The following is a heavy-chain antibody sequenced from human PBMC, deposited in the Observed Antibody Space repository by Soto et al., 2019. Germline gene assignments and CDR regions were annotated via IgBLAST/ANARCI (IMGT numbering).Heavy chain of an antibody. V-gene: IGHV1-69*06. J-gene: IGHJ4*02. D-gene: IGHD2-15*01. Sequence: QVQLVQSGAEVKKPGSSVKVYCKASGGTFSSYAISWVRQAPGQGLEWMGGIIPSFGTANYAQKFQGRVTITADKSTSTAYMELSSLRSEDTAVYYCATDVNRRGGSCYWRGGDYWGQGPLVTVSS. CDR3: ATDVNRRGGSCYWRGGDY. CDR2: IIPSFGTA. CDR1: GGTFSSYA.